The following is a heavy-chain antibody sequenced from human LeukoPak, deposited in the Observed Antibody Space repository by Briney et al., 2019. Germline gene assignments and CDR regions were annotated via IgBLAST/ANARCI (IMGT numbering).Heavy chain of an antibody. CDR2: IYHIGST. CDR1: GDSISISPYY. D-gene: IGHD3-3*01. CDR3: ERVWYYDFWSGYSRGRSWFDP. J-gene: IGHJ5*02. V-gene: IGHV4-39*01. Sequence: SETLSLTCTVSGDSISISPYYWGWVRDPPRRGLGCIVSIYHIGSTYYNPSFKSRVTIYVDTSKNQFSMKMSSVTAADTAVYYCERVWYYDFWSGYSRGRSWFDPWGQGTLVTVSS.